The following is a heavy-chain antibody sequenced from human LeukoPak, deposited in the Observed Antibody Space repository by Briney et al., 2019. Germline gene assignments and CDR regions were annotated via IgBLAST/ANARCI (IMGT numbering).Heavy chain of an antibody. J-gene: IGHJ5*02. V-gene: IGHV1-8*01. D-gene: IGHD1-14*01. CDR3: ARGPRNDP. CDR1: GYPLTTYE. CDR2: VHPNSGNT. Sequence: ASVNVSRNTSGYPLTTYEINWVRQAAGQGLEWMGWVHPNSGNTAYAQKFQGRVTMTRDTSISTTYMELSGLRSDDTAVYFCARGPRNDPWGQGTLVTVSS.